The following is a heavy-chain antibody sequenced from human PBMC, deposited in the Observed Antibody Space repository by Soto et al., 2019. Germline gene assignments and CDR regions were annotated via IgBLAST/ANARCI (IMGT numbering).Heavy chain of an antibody. CDR2: IIPLFGTA. V-gene: IGHV1-69*01. Sequence: QVQLVQSGAEVKKAGSSVKVSCKSSGVTFSSYAISWVRQAPGQGLEWMGGIIPLFGTAKYAQKFLGRVTITADESTRTDYMELSSLRSEDTAVYCCAREADYESSAYYSLYWGQGTLVTVSS. CDR3: AREADYESSAYYSLY. CDR1: GVTFSSYA. D-gene: IGHD3-22*01. J-gene: IGHJ4*02.